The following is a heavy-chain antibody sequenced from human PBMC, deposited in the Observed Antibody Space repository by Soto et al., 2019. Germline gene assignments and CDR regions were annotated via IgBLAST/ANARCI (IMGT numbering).Heavy chain of an antibody. Sequence: GGSLRLSCAASGFTFSSYIMNWVRQAPGKGLEWVSSISSSSSYIYYADSVKGRFTISRDNAKNSLYLQMNSLRAEDTAVYYCARAPFDYYGMDVWGQGTTVTVSS. CDR3: ARAPFDYYGMDV. CDR1: GFTFSSYI. J-gene: IGHJ6*02. CDR2: ISSSSSYI. V-gene: IGHV3-21*01.